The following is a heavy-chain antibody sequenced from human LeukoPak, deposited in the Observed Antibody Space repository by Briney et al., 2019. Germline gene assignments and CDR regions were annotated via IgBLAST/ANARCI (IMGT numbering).Heavy chain of an antibody. D-gene: IGHD6-13*01. Sequence: GGSLRLSCAASGFTFSSYAMHWVRQAPGKGLEWVAVISYDGSNKYYADSVKGRFTISRDNSKNTLYLQMNSLRAEDTAVYYCARNSLGYSSLDYWGQGTLVTVSS. J-gene: IGHJ4*02. CDR3: ARNSLGYSSLDY. V-gene: IGHV3-30*04. CDR2: ISYDGSNK. CDR1: GFTFSSYA.